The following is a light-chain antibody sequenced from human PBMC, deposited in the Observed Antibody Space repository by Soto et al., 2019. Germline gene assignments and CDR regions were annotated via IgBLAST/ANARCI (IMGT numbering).Light chain of an antibody. J-gene: IGKJ4*01. V-gene: IGKV1D-12*01. CDR3: QQTDSFPLS. CDR2: AAS. Sequence: DIQMTQSPSSVPASVGDRVTITCRASQGIRNWLAWYQQKPGKAPKLLIFAASSLQSGVPSRFSGRGSGTEFTLTISSLQPEDFATYYCQQTDSFPLSFGEGTKVELK. CDR1: QGIRNW.